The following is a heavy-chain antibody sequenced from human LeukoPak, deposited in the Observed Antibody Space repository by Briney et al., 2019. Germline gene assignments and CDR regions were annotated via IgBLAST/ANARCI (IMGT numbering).Heavy chain of an antibody. D-gene: IGHD5-18*01. CDR2: ISSSSSYI. J-gene: IGHJ4*02. CDR3: AKDGQLWSEQYFDY. V-gene: IGHV3-21*04. Sequence: GGSLRLSCAASGFTFSIYSMNCVRQAPGKGLEWVSSISSSSSYIYYADSVKGRFTISRDNAKNSLYLQMNSLRAEDTAVYYCAKDGQLWSEQYFDYWGQGTLVTVSS. CDR1: GFTFSIYS.